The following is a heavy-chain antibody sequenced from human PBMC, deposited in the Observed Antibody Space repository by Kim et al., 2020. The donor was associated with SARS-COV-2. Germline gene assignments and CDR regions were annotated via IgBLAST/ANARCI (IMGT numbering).Heavy chain of an antibody. CDR1: GFTFSSYS. Sequence: GGSLRLSCAASGFTFSSYSMNWVRQAPGKGLEWVSSISSSGNYMSYADSVKGRFTISRDNAKKSLYLQMNSLRAEDTAVYYCARDLFSSSSPLFWFDPWGQGTLVTVSS. CDR3: ARDLFSSSSPLFWFDP. V-gene: IGHV3-21*01. D-gene: IGHD6-6*01. CDR2: ISSSGNYM. J-gene: IGHJ5*02.